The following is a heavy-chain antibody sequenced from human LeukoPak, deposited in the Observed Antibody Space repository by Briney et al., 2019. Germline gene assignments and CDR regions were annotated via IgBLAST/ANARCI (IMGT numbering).Heavy chain of an antibody. CDR1: GFTVSSNY. CDR3: ARPTMVRGVIMGYFDY. J-gene: IGHJ4*02. Sequence: PGGSLRLSCVASGFTVSSNYMSWVRQAPGKGLEWVSVIYSGGGTYYADSVKGRFTISRDNSKNTLYLQMNSLSADDTAVYYCARPTMVRGVIMGYFDYWGQGTLVTVSS. D-gene: IGHD3-10*01. V-gene: IGHV3-53*01. CDR2: IYSGGGT.